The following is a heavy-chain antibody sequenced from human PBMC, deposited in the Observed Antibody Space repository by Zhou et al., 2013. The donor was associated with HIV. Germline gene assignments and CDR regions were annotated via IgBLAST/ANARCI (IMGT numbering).Heavy chain of an antibody. Sequence: QIRLVQSGAEVKKPGASVRVSCKASGYTFISYAIIWVRQAPGQGLEWMGWISAYDGKTNYAQKFQSRVTMTTDTSTRTAYMELKSLRSNDTAVYYCARDGDPTLWLQTKPYYFDHWAREPWSPSPQ. CDR1: GYTFISYA. CDR2: ISAYDGKT. D-gene: IGHD3-9*01. J-gene: IGHJ4*02. V-gene: IGHV1-18*01. CDR3: ARDGDPTLWLQTKPYYFDH.